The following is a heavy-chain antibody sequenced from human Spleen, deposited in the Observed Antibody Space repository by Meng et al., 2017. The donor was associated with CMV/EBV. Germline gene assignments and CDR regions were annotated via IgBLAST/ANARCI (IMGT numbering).Heavy chain of an antibody. CDR3: ARAPRATVPTGYFDY. V-gene: IGHV3-30*04. CDR2: ISYDGSNK. D-gene: IGHD2-2*01. J-gene: IGHJ4*02. CDR1: GFAFSSYT. Sequence: GESLKISCAASGFAFSSYTMKWVRQAPGKGLEWVAVISYDGSNKYYADSVKGRFTISRDNSKNTLYLQMNSLRAEDTAVYYCARAPRATVPTGYFDYWGQGTLVTVSS.